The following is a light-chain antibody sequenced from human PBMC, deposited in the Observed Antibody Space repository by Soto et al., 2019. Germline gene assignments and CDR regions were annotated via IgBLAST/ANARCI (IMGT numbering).Light chain of an antibody. Sequence: QSALTQPASVSGSPGQSITISCTGASSDVGGYNFVSWYQQHAGKAPKLMIYDVSHRPSGVSNRFSGSKSGNTASLTISGLQAEDEAEYYCSSYTSSSTQVFGTGTKLTVL. V-gene: IGLV2-14*01. CDR2: DVS. CDR1: SSDVGGYNF. J-gene: IGLJ1*01. CDR3: SSYTSSSTQV.